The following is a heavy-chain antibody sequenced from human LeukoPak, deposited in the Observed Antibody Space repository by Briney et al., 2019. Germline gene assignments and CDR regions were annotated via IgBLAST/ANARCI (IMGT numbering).Heavy chain of an antibody. CDR1: GGSISSGAYY. J-gene: IGHJ5*02. D-gene: IGHD3-10*01. V-gene: IGHV4-30-4*08. Sequence: SQTLSLTCTVSGGSISSGAYYWSWIRQPPGKGLEWIGYIYYSGSTYYNPSLKSRVTISVDTSKNQFSLKLSSVTAADTAVYYCARDKLWFGELKGFDPWGQGTLVTVSS. CDR3: ARDKLWFGELKGFDP. CDR2: IYYSGST.